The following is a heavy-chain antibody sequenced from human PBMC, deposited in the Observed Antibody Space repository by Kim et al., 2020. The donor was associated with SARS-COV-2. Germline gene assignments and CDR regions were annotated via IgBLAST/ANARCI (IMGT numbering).Heavy chain of an antibody. D-gene: IGHD6-6*01. CDR2: IIPIFGTA. V-gene: IGHV1-69*13. Sequence: SVKVSCKASGGTFSSYAISWVRQAPGQGLEWMGGIIPIFGTANYAQKFQGRVTITADESTSTAYMELSSLRSEDTAVYYCAREMSIAALVISRWFDPWGQGTLVTVSS. CDR3: AREMSIAALVISRWFDP. CDR1: GGTFSSYA. J-gene: IGHJ5*02.